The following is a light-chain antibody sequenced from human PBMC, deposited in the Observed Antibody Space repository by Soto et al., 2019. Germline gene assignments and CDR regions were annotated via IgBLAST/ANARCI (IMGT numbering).Light chain of an antibody. J-gene: IGKJ3*01. CDR2: DAS. CDR1: QSVSSY. V-gene: IGKV3-11*01. CDR3: QQRSNWLFT. Sequence: EIVLTQSPATLSLSPRERATLSCRASQSVSSYLAWYQQKPGQAPRILIYDASNRATGIPARFSGSGSGTDFTLTISSLEPEDFAVYYCQQRSNWLFTFGPGTKVDIK.